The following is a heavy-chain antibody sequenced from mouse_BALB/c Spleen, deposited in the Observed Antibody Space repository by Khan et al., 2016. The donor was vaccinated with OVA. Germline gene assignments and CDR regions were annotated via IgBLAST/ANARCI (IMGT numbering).Heavy chain of an antibody. J-gene: IGHJ2*01. CDR3: ARTARIKY. CDR1: GYSITSGYG. Sequence: EVQLQESGPGLVKPSQSLSLTCTVTGYSITSGYGWNWIRQFPGNKLEWMGYISYSGSTNYNPSLKSRIPITRDTSKNQFFLQLNSVTTEDTATSYCARTARIKYWGQGTPLTVSS. V-gene: IGHV3-2*02. CDR2: ISYSGST. D-gene: IGHD1-2*01.